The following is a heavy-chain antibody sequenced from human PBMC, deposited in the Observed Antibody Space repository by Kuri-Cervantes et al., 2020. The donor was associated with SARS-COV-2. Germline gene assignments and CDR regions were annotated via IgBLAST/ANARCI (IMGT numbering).Heavy chain of an antibody. Sequence: GESLKISCAASGFTFSSYAMSWVRQAPGKGLEWVGRIKSKTDGGTTDYAAPVKGRFTISRDDSKNTLYLQMNSLRTEDTALYYCAKEEEDWGQETMVTVSS. V-gene: IGHV3-15*05. J-gene: IGHJ3*01. CDR3: AKEEED. CDR2: IKSKTDGGTT. CDR1: GFTFSSYA.